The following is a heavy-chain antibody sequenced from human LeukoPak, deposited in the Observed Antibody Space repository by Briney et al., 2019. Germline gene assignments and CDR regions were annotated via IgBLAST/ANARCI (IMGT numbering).Heavy chain of an antibody. J-gene: IGHJ4*02. CDR2: MNPNSGGT. CDR1: GYXSTGYY. V-gene: IGHV1-2*02. D-gene: IGHD5-18*01. CDR3: AREGRVDSAVVLFDY. Sequence: ASVKISCKASGYXSTGYYIHWVRQAPGQGLEWVGWMNPNSGGTNYAQKFQGRVTMTRDTSISTAYMELRRLRSDDTAVYYCAREGRVDSAVVLFDYWGQGTLVTVSS.